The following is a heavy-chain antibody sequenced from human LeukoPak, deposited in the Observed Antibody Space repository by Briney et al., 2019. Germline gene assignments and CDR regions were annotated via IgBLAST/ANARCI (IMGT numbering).Heavy chain of an antibody. D-gene: IGHD3-10*01. CDR3: ARGGSGIEY. CDR1: GFTFSSYW. V-gene: IGHV3-74*01. CDR2: INSGGSSS. Sequence: GGSLRLSCAASGFTFSSYWMYWVRQAPGKGLVWVSRINSGGSSSGYAGSVKGRFTISRDNAKNTLYLQMNSLRAEDTALYYCARGGSGIEYWGQGTLVTVSS. J-gene: IGHJ4*02.